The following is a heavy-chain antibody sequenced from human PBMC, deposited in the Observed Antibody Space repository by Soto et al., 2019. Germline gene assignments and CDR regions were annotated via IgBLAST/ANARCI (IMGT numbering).Heavy chain of an antibody. Sequence: EVQLVESGGGLVQPGGSLRLSCAASGVTFSSYWMSWVRQAPGKGLEWVANIKADGSEKYYEDSVKGRFTISRDNAKTSMYLQMDSLRVEDTAVYYCARGVQQHYFWGQGTLATVSS. CDR3: ARGVQQHYF. J-gene: IGHJ4*02. CDR2: IKADGSEK. CDR1: GVTFSSYW. D-gene: IGHD6-13*01. V-gene: IGHV3-7*04.